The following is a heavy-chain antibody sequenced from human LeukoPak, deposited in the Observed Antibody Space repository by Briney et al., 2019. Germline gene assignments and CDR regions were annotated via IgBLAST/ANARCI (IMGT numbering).Heavy chain of an antibody. CDR1: GFTFSSYA. V-gene: IGHV3-30-3*01. CDR2: ISYDGSNK. Sequence: PGRSLRLSCAASGFTFSSYAMHWVRQAPGKGLEWVAVISYDGSNKYYADSVKGRFTISRDNSKNTLYLQMNSLRAEDTAVYYCARAEGYDYHGFDYWGQGTLVTVSS. CDR3: ARAEGYDYHGFDY. D-gene: IGHD5-12*01. J-gene: IGHJ4*02.